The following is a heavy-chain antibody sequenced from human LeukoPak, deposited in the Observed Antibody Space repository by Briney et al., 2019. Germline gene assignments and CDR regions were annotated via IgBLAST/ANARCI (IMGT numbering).Heavy chain of an antibody. J-gene: IGHJ6*03. CDR2: ISAYNGKT. CDR3: ARVVYCSGGSCYPSNYYYYMDV. V-gene: IGHV1-18*01. Sequence: ASVKVSCKASGYTFTRDGISWGRQAPGEGGERMGGISAYNGKTNYAQKLQGRVTMTTDTSTSTAYMELRSLRSDDTAVYYCARVVYCSGGSCYPSNYYYYMDVWGKGTTVTVSS. D-gene: IGHD2-15*01. CDR1: GYTFTRDG.